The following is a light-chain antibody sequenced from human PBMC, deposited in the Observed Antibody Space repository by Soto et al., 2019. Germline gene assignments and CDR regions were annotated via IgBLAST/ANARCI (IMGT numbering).Light chain of an antibody. CDR2: DAS. CDR3: QQRGSWPRT. J-gene: IGKJ1*01. Sequence: ELVFTQYPATLSLSPGERATLSCRASQSVSSYFAWYQQKPGQAPRLLIYDASNRATGIPARFSGSGSGTDFTLTISSLEPEDFAVYYCQQRGSWPRTFGQGTKVDIK. CDR1: QSVSSY. V-gene: IGKV3-11*01.